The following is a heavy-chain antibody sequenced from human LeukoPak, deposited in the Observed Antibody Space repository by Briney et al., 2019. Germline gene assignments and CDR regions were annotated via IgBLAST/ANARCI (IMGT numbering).Heavy chain of an antibody. CDR1: GFTFSSYG. CDR2: YSRRGTNT. J-gene: IGHJ4*02. Sequence: PGGSLRLSCAASGFTFSSYGMSWVRQAPGKGLEWVSTYSRRGTNTYYADSMKGRFTISRDNSKNTLYLQMNSLRAEDTAVYYCAKDVFPIVVVVAATGGGFDYWGQGTLVTVSS. CDR3: AKDVFPIVVVVAATGGGFDY. V-gene: IGHV3-23*01. D-gene: IGHD2-15*01.